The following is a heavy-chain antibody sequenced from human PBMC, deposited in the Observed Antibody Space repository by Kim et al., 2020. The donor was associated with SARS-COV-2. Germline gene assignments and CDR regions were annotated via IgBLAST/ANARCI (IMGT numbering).Heavy chain of an antibody. D-gene: IGHD2-21*02. CDR2: INHSGST. CDR1: GGSFSGYY. J-gene: IGHJ4*02. V-gene: IGHV4-34*01. Sequence: SETLSLTCAVYGGSFSGYYWSWIRQPPGKGLEWIGEINHSGSTNYNPSLKSRVTISVDTSKNQFSLKLSSVTAADTAVYYCARNVVVTAIANFDYWGQGTLVTVSS. CDR3: ARNVVVTAIANFDY.